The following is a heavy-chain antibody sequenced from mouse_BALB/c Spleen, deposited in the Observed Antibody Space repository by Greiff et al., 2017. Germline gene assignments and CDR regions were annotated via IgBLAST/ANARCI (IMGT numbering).Heavy chain of an antibody. V-gene: IGHV5-17*02. CDR3: ARWGYGSSYWYFDV. Sequence: EVNLVESGGGLVQPGGSRKLSCAASGFTFSSFGMHWVRQAPEKGLEWVAYISSGSSTIYYADTVKGRFTISRDNPKNTLFLQMTSLRSEDTAMYYCARWGYGSSYWYFDVWGAGTTVTVSS. CDR1: GFTFSSFG. CDR2: ISSGSSTI. J-gene: IGHJ1*01. D-gene: IGHD1-1*01.